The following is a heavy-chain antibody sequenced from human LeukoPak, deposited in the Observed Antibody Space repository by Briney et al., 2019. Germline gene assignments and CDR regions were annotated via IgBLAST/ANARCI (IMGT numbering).Heavy chain of an antibody. V-gene: IGHV1-69*04. CDR1: GGTFSSYA. J-gene: IGHJ4*02. Sequence: GASVKVSCKASGGTFSSYAISWVRQAPGQGREWMGRIIPILGIANYAQKFQGRVTITADKSTSTAYMELSSLRSEDTAVYYCARSYGDLYYFDYWGQGTLVTVSS. D-gene: IGHD3-10*01. CDR3: ARSYGDLYYFDY. CDR2: IIPILGIA.